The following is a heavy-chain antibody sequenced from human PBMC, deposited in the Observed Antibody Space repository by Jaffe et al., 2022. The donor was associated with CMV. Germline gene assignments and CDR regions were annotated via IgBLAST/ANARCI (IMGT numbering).Heavy chain of an antibody. D-gene: IGHD3-16*01. CDR3: AREGMGGIGFDY. V-gene: IGHV3-48*03. Sequence: EVHLVESGGGLVQPGGSLRLSCAASGFTFSIYEMNWVRQAPGKGLEWVSYIHSADPTMYYADSVRGRFTISRDNAKTSLYLQMNSLRADDTAIYYCAREGMGGIGFDYWGQGTLVTVSS. J-gene: IGHJ4*02. CDR2: IHSADPTM. CDR1: GFTFSIYE.